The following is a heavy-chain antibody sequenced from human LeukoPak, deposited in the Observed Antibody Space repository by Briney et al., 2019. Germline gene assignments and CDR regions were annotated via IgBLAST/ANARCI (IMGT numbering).Heavy chain of an antibody. D-gene: IGHD3-22*01. CDR1: GYTFTGYY. V-gene: IGHV1-2*02. CDR3: ARGGPQYYYDSSGYYYL. J-gene: IGHJ4*02. CDR2: INPNSGGT. Sequence: GASVKVSCKASGYTFTGYYMHWVRQAPGQGLEWMGWINPNSGGTDYAQKFQGRVTMTRDTSISTAYMELSRLRSDDTAVYYCARGGPQYYYDSSGYYYLWGQGTLVTVSS.